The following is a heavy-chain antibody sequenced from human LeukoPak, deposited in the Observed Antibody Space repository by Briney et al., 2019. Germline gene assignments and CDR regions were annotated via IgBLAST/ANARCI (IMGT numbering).Heavy chain of an antibody. D-gene: IGHD3-10*01. J-gene: IGHJ3*02. CDR3: ARAGKLMITMVRGALASRDAFHI. V-gene: IGHV1-2*02. Sequence: EASVKVSCKASGYTFTGYYMHWVRQAPGQGLEWMGWINPNSGGTNYAQKFQGRVSMTRDTSISTAYMELSRLRSDDTAVYYCARAGKLMITMVRGALASRDAFHIWGQGTMVTVSS. CDR2: INPNSGGT. CDR1: GYTFTGYY.